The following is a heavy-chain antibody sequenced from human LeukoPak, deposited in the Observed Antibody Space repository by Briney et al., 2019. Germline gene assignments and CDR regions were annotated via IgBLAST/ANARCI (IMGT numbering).Heavy chain of an antibody. D-gene: IGHD6-13*01. CDR1: GFSVSDTY. V-gene: IGHV3-53*05. J-gene: IGHJ4*02. CDR2: IYSGGTT. CDR3: AKVGGYSSSWTGGMGFDY. Sequence: PGGSPRLSCAASGFSVSDTYMTWVRQAPGKGLDWVAAIYSGGTTQYADSVKGRFTVSRDNSKNTLYLQMNSLRAEDTALYYCAKVGGYSSSWTGGMGFDYWGQGTLVTVSS.